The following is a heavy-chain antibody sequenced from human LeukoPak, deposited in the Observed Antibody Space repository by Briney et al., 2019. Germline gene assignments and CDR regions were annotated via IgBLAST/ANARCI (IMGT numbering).Heavy chain of an antibody. CDR1: GGSITSGDYY. Sequence: PSETLSLTCTVSGGSITSGDYYWSWIRQPPGKGLEWIGYIYYTGSTYYNPSLKSRVTISVDTSKNQFSPKLSSVTAADTAVYYFAKDPHGGGLGDGFDIWGQGTMVTVSS. V-gene: IGHV4-30-4*01. CDR3: AKDPHGGGLGDGFDI. D-gene: IGHD3-16*01. CDR2: IYYTGST. J-gene: IGHJ3*02.